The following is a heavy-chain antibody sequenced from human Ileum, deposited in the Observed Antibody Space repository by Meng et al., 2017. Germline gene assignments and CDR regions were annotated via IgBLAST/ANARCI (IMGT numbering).Heavy chain of an antibody. CDR2: MYPSGTT. J-gene: IGHJ4*02. CDR3: ARHIAVSGTRGFDS. CDR1: GASSSGGYW. V-gene: IGHV4-4*02. D-gene: IGHD6-19*01. Sequence: SGPGLRPPSVPLSLTCAVSGASSSGGYWWSCVRPPPGKGLEWIGEMYPSGTTNYNPSLKSRVTISMDTSKNQLSLKLSSVTAADTAVYYCARHIAVSGTRGFDSWGQGTLVTVSS.